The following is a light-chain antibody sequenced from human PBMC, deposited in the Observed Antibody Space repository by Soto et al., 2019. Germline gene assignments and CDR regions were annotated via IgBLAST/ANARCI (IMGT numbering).Light chain of an antibody. CDR3: SSYTSSSLYV. CDR2: EVS. CDR1: SSDVGGYNY. J-gene: IGLJ1*01. Sequence: QSALTQPASVSRSPGQSITISCTGTSSDVGGYNYVSWYQQHPGKAPKLMIYEVSNRPSGVSNRFSGSKSGNTASLTISGLQAEDEADYYCSSYTSSSLYVFGTGTKVTVL. V-gene: IGLV2-14*01.